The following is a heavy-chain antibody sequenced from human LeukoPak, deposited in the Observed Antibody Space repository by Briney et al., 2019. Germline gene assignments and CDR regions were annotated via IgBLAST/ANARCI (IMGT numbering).Heavy chain of an antibody. CDR2: INQSGST. CDR1: GGSFSNYY. Sequence: ASETLYLTCAVYGGSFSNYYWNWTRQPPGKGLEWIGEINQSGSTNYNPSLKSRVTLSVGTSNNQFSLKLSSVTAADTAVYYCARRPGYCPNGVCYKRNWFDPWGQGTLVTVSS. D-gene: IGHD2-8*01. V-gene: IGHV4-34*01. CDR3: ARRPGYCPNGVCYKRNWFDP. J-gene: IGHJ5*02.